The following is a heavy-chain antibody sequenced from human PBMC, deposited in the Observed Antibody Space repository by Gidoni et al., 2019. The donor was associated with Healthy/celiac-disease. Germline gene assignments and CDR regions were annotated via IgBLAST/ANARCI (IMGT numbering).Heavy chain of an antibody. CDR1: GFPFSSYW. J-gene: IGHJ6*02. CDR2: IKQDGSEK. V-gene: IGHV3-7*01. CDR3: ARAPPGYYYYGMDV. Sequence: EVQLVESGGGLVQPGGSLRLSCASSGFPFSSYWMSWVRQGPGKGLEWVANIKQDGSEKYYVDSVKGRFTISRDNAKNSLYLQMNSLRAEDTAVYYCARAPPGYYYYGMDVWGQGTTVTVSS.